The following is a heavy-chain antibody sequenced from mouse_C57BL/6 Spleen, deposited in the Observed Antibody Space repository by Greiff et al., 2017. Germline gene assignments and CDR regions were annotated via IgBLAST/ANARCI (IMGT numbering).Heavy chain of an antibody. J-gene: IGHJ4*01. CDR2: IYPGDGDT. V-gene: IGHV1-82*01. D-gene: IGHD1-1*01. Sequence: QVQLQQSGPELVKPGASVKISCKASGYAFSSSWMNWVKQRPGKGLGWIGRIYPGDGDTNYNGKFKGKATLTADKSSSTAYMQLSSLTSEDSAVYFCASTTVVATRGMDYWGQGTSVTVSS. CDR1: GYAFSSSW. CDR3: ASTTVVATRGMDY.